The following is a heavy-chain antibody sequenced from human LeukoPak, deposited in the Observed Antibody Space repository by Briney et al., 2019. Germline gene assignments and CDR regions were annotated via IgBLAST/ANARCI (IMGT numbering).Heavy chain of an antibody. CDR1: GFTFSSYG. CDR3: AKGSDYYGSGSYSDY. Sequence: GRSLRLSCAASGFTFSSYGMHWVRQAPGKGLEWVAVISYDGSNKYYADSVKGRFTISRDNSKNTLYLQMNSLRAEDTAVYYCAKGSDYYGSGSYSDYWGQGTLVTVSS. J-gene: IGHJ4*02. V-gene: IGHV3-30*18. D-gene: IGHD3-10*01. CDR2: ISYDGSNK.